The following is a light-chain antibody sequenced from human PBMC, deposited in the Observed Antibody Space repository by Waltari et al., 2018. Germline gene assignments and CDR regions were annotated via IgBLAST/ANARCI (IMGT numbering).Light chain of an antibody. CDR2: RYD. J-gene: IGLJ2*01. V-gene: IGLV1-47*01. Sequence: QSVLTQPPSASGTPGQTVTISCSGSSSNVGRNSVYWYQQLPGTAPKLLIYRYDQRPSGVLARFFGSKSGTSASLVITGLRPEDEADYYCAAWDDSLYVVFGGGTRLTV. CDR3: AAWDDSLYVV. CDR1: SSNVGRNS.